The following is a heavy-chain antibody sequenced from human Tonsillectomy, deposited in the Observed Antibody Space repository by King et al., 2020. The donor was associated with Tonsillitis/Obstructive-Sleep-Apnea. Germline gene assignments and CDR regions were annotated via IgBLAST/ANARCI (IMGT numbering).Heavy chain of an antibody. CDR2: ISWDSGNI. CDR3: ANANDFWSGYYPN. Sequence: VQLVESGGGLVQPGKSLGLSCAASGFTFDAYAMHWVRQVPGKGLEWVSGISWDSGNIGYADSVKGRFTISRDNAKNSLFLQMNSLRAEDTALYYCANANDFWSGYYPNWGQGTLVTVSS. J-gene: IGHJ4*02. V-gene: IGHV3-9*01. D-gene: IGHD3-3*01. CDR1: GFTFDAYA.